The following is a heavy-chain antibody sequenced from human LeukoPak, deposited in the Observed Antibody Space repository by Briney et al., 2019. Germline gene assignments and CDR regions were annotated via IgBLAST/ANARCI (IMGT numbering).Heavy chain of an antibody. CDR2: INHSGST. CDR1: GGSFSGYY. CDR3: ARDRTASIAAAGPTENWFDP. D-gene: IGHD6-13*01. J-gene: IGHJ5*02. Sequence: SETLSLTCAVYGGSFSGYYWSWIRQPPGKGLEWIGEINHSGSTNYNPSLKSRVTISVDTSKNQFSLQLNSVTPEDTAVYYCARDRTASIAAAGPTENWFDPWGQGTLVTVSS. V-gene: IGHV4-34*01.